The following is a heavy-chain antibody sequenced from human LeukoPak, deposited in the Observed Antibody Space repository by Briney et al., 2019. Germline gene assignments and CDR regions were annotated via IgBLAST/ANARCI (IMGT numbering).Heavy chain of an antibody. CDR1: GFTFSSFS. D-gene: IGHD2-2*01. V-gene: IGHV3-21*01. CDR3: ARESGSRSYYYYMDV. J-gene: IGHJ6*03. Sequence: GGSLRLSCAASGFTFSSFSMNWVRQAPGKGLEGVSSISSTSSYIYYADSVKGRFTISRDKDKNSVYLQMTSLRAEDTAVYYCARESGSRSYYYYMDVWGKGTTVTVSS. CDR2: ISSTSSYI.